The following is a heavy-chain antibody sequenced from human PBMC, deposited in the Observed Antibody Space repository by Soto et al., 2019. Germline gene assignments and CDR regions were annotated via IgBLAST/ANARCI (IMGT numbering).Heavy chain of an antibody. V-gene: IGHV4-59*01. CDR2: IYYSGST. Sequence: SETLSLTCTVSGGSISSYYWSWNRQPPGKGLEWIGYIYYSGSTNYNPSLKSRVTISVDTSKNQFSLKLSSVTAADTAVYYCATLWGDYACDIWGQGTMVTVAS. D-gene: IGHD2-21*01. CDR1: GGSISSYY. CDR3: ATLWGDYACDI. J-gene: IGHJ3*02.